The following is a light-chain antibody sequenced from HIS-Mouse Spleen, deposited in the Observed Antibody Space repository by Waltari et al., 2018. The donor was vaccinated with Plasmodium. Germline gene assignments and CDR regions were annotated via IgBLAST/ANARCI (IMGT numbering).Light chain of an antibody. J-gene: IGLJ3*02. Sequence: QSALTQPASVSGSPGQSITISCTGPSSDVGSYNLVSWYQQHPGKAPKLMIYEGSKRPSGVSNRFSGSKSGNTASLTISGLQAEDEADYYYCSYAGSSTCVFGGGTKLTVL. CDR1: SSDVGSYNL. CDR3: CSYAGSSTCV. CDR2: EGS. V-gene: IGLV2-23*01.